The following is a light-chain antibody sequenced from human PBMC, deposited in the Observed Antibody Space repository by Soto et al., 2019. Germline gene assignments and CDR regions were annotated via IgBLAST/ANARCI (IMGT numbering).Light chain of an antibody. CDR2: SNN. Sequence: QAVVTQPPSASGTPGQRVTISCSVSSSNIGSNTVNWYQQLPGTAPKLLIYSNNQRPSGVPDRFSGSKSGTSASLAISGLQSEDEADYYCAAWDDSLNGWVFGGGTKVTVL. V-gene: IGLV1-44*01. CDR3: AAWDDSLNGWV. J-gene: IGLJ3*02. CDR1: SSNIGSNT.